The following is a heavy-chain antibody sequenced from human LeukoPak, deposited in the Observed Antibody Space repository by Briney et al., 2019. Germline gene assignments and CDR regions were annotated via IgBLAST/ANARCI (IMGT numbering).Heavy chain of an antibody. D-gene: IGHD3-10*01. J-gene: IGHJ4*02. CDR3: ARRPGSFDS. Sequence: GESLKISCKASGYSFTTYWIAWVRQMPGKGLEWMGIIYPGDSDTRHSPSFQGQVTISADKSMSTAYLQWTSLKDSDTAMNYCARRPGSFDSWGQGTLVTVSS. CDR1: GYSFTTYW. CDR2: IYPGDSDT. V-gene: IGHV5-51*01.